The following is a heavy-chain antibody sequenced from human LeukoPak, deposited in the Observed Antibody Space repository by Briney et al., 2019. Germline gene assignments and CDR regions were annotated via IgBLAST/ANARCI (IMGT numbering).Heavy chain of an antibody. V-gene: IGHV4-59*01. J-gene: IGHJ4*02. Sequence: SVTLSLTCTVSGGSISSYYWSWIRQPPGKGLEWIGYLYYSGSTNYNPSLKSRVTISVDTSKNQFSLKLSSVTAADTAVYYCARGGSIAARGAYYFDYWGQGTLVTVSS. CDR3: ARGGSIAARGAYYFDY. CDR1: GGSISSYY. CDR2: LYYSGST. D-gene: IGHD6-6*01.